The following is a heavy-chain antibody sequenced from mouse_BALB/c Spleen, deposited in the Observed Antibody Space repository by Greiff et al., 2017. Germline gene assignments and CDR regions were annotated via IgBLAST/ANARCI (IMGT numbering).Heavy chain of an antibody. Sequence: EVKLMESGPSLVKPSQTLSLTCSVTGDSITSGYWNWIRKFPGNKLEYMGYISYSGSTYYNPSLKSRISITRDTSKNQYYLRLNSVTTEDTATYYCARGDYYGSSPWYFDVWGAGTTVTVSS. CDR2: ISYSGST. CDR3: ARGDYYGSSPWYFDV. CDR1: GDSITSGY. V-gene: IGHV3-8*02. D-gene: IGHD1-1*01. J-gene: IGHJ1*01.